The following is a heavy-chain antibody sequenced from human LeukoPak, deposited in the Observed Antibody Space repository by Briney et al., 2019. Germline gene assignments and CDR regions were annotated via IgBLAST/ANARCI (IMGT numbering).Heavy chain of an antibody. V-gene: IGHV3-64*01. CDR1: GFTFSSYA. D-gene: IGHD1-7*01. J-gene: IGHJ2*01. Sequence: PGGSLRLSCAASGFTFSSYAMHWVRQAPGKGLEYVSAISSNGGSTYYANSVKGRFTISRDNSKNRLYLQMGSLRAEDMAVYYCASSPPTGTTWYFDLWGRGTLVTVSS. CDR3: ASSPPTGTTWYFDL. CDR2: ISSNGGST.